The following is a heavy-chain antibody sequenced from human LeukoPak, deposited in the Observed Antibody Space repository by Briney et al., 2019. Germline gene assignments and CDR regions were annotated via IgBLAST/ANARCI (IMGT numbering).Heavy chain of an antibody. CDR1: GFTFSDHY. V-gene: IGHV3-72*01. D-gene: IGHD1-1*01. J-gene: IGHJ4*02. CDR2: IRNKANSYTT. Sequence: GGSLRLSCAASGFTFSDHYMDWVRQAPGKGLEWVVRIRNKANSYTTEYAASVKGRFTISRDDSKNSLYLQMNSLKTEDTAVYYCARSSANWPFDYWGQGTLVTVSS. CDR3: ARSSANWPFDY.